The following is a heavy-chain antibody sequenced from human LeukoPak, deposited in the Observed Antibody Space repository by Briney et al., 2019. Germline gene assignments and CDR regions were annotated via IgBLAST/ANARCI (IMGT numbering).Heavy chain of an antibody. J-gene: IGHJ3*02. Sequence: PGGSLRLSFAASGFTFSSYGMHWLRQAPGKGLEGVAFIRYEGSNKYYADFVKGRFTISRDNSKNTLYLQMNSLRAEDTAVYYCAKDPYEDYDSSGYYSGSAFDIWGQGTLVTVSS. CDR3: AKDPYEDYDSSGYYSGSAFDI. V-gene: IGHV3-30*02. D-gene: IGHD3-22*01. CDR1: GFTFSSYG. CDR2: IRYEGSNK.